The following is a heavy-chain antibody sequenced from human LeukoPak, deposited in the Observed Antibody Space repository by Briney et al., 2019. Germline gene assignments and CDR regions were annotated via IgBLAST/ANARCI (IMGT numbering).Heavy chain of an antibody. CDR1: GFTLSNYN. Sequence: GGSLRLSCAASGFTLSNYNMNWVRQAPGKGLEWVSSISSSSSYIYYTDSVKGRFTISRDNAKNSLYLQMNSLRAEDTAVYYCAELGITMIGGVWGKGTTVAISS. D-gene: IGHD3-10*02. V-gene: IGHV3-21*01. CDR3: AELGITMIGGV. CDR2: ISSSSSYI. J-gene: IGHJ6*04.